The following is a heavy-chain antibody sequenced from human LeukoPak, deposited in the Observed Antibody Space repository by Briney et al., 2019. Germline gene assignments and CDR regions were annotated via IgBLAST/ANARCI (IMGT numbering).Heavy chain of an antibody. CDR1: GGTFSSYA. J-gene: IGHJ4*02. CDR3: ARDPYYYDSSGYYPLDY. Sequence: APVKVSCKASGGTFSSYAISWVRQAPGQGLEWMGGIIPIFGTANYAQKFQGRVTITADESTSTAYMELSSLRSEDTAVYYCARDPYYYDSSGYYPLDYWGQGTLVTVSS. V-gene: IGHV1-69*13. D-gene: IGHD3-22*01. CDR2: IIPIFGTA.